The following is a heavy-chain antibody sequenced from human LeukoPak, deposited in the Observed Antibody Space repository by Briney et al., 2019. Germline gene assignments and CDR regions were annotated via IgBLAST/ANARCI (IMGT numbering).Heavy chain of an antibody. CDR3: ARSYQRYYFDY. J-gene: IGHJ4*02. V-gene: IGHV3-30*03. D-gene: IGHD1-14*01. Sequence: GRSLRLSCAASGFTFSSYDMHWVRQAPGKGLEWVAIISYDGGNKYYADSVKGRFTISRDNSKNTLFLQMNSLRAEDTAVYFCARSYQRYYFDYRGQGTLVTVSS. CDR1: GFTFSSYD. CDR2: ISYDGGNK.